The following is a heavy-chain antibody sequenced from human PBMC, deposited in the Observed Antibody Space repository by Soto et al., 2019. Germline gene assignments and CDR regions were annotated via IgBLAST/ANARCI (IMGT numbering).Heavy chain of an antibody. CDR2: ISYDGSNK. CDR3: ARDPQQWLALGFDY. J-gene: IGHJ4*02. D-gene: IGHD6-19*01. CDR1: GFTFSRYA. Sequence: GASLTLSCAASGFTFSRYAMHCDRQAPGKGLEWVAVISYDGSNKYYADSVKGRFTISRDNSKNTLYLQMNSLRAEDTAVYYCARDPQQWLALGFDYWGQGTLVTVSS. V-gene: IGHV3-30-3*01.